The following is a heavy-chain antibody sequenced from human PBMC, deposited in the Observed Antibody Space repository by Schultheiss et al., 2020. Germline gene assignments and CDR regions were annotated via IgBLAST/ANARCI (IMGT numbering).Heavy chain of an antibody. V-gene: IGHV4-31*03. CDR3: ARASLGTGAYFFDY. D-gene: IGHD3/OR15-3a*01. CDR1: GGSISSGSYY. CDR2: IYYSGST. J-gene: IGHJ4*02. Sequence: SETLSLTCTVSGGSISSGSYYWSWIRQPPGKGLEWIGYIYYSGSTYYNPSLKSRVTITVDTSKKQFSLNLSSVTAADTAVYYCARASLGTGAYFFDYWGQGTLVTVSS.